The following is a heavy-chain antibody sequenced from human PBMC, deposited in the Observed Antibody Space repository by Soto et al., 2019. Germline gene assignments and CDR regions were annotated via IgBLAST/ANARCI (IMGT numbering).Heavy chain of an antibody. CDR2: IKSKTDGGTS. D-gene: IGHD3-16*01. CDR3: ATGSSLGAPR. CDR1: GFTFGHVW. V-gene: IGHV3-15*01. J-gene: IGHJ4*02. Sequence: EVQLVESGGGLVKPGGSLRLSCAASGFTFGHVWISWVRQAPGKGLEWVGRIKSKTDGGTSDYAAHVKGRFTISRDDTKNTLYLQRNRLKAEDTDVYYCATGSSLGAPRWGQGTLVTVSS.